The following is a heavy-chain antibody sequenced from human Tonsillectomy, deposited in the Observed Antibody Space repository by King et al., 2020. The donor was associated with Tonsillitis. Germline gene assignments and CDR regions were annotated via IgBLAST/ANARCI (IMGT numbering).Heavy chain of an antibody. D-gene: IGHD2-15*01. CDR1: GFTFSGSA. Sequence: VQLVESGGGLVQPGGSLKLSCAASGFTFSGSAMHWVRQASGKGLEWVGRIRTKASSYATAYAASVKGRFTIPRDDSKNTAYLQMNSLKTEDTAVYYCTRRVVVAAMGMDVWGQGTTVTVSS. V-gene: IGHV3-73*01. CDR3: TRRVVVAAMGMDV. CDR2: IRTKASSYAT. J-gene: IGHJ6*02.